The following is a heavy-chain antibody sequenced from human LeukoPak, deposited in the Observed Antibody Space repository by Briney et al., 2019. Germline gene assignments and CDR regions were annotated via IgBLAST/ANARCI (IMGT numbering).Heavy chain of an antibody. CDR3: ARERGYCSGGSCYKGKGAFDI. V-gene: IGHV3-21*01. Sequence: GGSLRLSCVASGFTFSSYSMNWVRQAPGKGLEWVSSISSSSSYIYYADSVKGRFTISRDNAKNSLYLQMNSLRAEDTAVYYCARERGYCSGGSCYKGKGAFDIWGQGTMVTVSS. J-gene: IGHJ3*02. D-gene: IGHD2-15*01. CDR1: GFTFSSYS. CDR2: ISSSSSYI.